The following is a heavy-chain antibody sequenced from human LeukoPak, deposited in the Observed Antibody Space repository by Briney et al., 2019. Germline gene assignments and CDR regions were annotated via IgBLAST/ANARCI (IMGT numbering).Heavy chain of an antibody. V-gene: IGHV1-46*01. D-gene: IGHD2-21*02. Sequence: ASVKVSCKASGYTFTSYYIHWVRQAPGQGLEWMGIINPSGGSTSYAQKFQGRVTMTRDMSTSTVYMELSSLRSEDTAVYYCAREVGTRRTLYYYYMDVWGKGTTVTVSS. CDR2: INPSGGST. J-gene: IGHJ6*03. CDR1: GYTFTSYY. CDR3: AREVGTRRTLYYYYMDV.